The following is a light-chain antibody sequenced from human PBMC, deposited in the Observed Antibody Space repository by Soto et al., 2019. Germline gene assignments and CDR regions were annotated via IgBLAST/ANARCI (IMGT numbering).Light chain of an antibody. CDR3: QQRSNWPPYT. CDR2: DAS. V-gene: IGKV3-11*01. J-gene: IGKJ3*01. Sequence: ESVLTQSPAILSMSPKERATLSCRASQSVSSYLAWYQQKPGQAPRLLIYDASNRATGIPARFSGSGSGTDFTLTISSLEPQAFAVYYCQQRSNWPPYTFGPGTKVDIK. CDR1: QSVSSY.